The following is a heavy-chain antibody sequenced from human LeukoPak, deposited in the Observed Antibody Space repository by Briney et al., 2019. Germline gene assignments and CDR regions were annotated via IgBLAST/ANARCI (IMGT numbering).Heavy chain of an antibody. CDR3: AALTPYYYMDV. D-gene: IGHD3-9*01. J-gene: IGHJ6*03. Sequence: PGGSLRLSCAASGFTFSSYAMHWVRQAPGKGLEYVSAISSNGGSTYYANSVKGRFTISRDNSKNTQYLQMGSLRAEDMAVYYCAALTPYYYMDVWGKGTTVTVSS. CDR1: GFTFSSYA. V-gene: IGHV3-64*01. CDR2: ISSNGGST.